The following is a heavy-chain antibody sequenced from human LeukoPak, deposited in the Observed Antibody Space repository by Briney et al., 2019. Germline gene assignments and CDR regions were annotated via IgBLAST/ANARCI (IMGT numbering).Heavy chain of an antibody. CDR3: ARQRAVAGADYFDY. V-gene: IGHV3-53*01. Sequence: PGGSLRLSCAASGFTLSTNYMSWVRQAPGEGLEGVSVIYSGGSTYYSDSVRGRFTISRDNSKNTLYLQMNSLRAEDTAVYYCARQRAVAGADYFDYWGQGTLVTVSS. J-gene: IGHJ4*02. D-gene: IGHD6-19*01. CDR1: GFTLSTNY. CDR2: IYSGGST.